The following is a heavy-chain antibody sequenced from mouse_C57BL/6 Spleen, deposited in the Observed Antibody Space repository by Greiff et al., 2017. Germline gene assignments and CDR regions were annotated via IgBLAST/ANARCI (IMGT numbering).Heavy chain of an antibody. CDR2: INPGSGGN. CDR3: ARYYYSSSHSDAMDY. CDR1: GYAFTNYL. V-gene: IGHV1-54*01. D-gene: IGHD1-1*01. J-gene: IGHJ4*01. Sequence: VQLQQSGAELVRPGTSVKVSCKASGYAFTNYLLAWVKPRPGQGLEWIGVINPGSGGNNYNEKFKGKATLTADKSSSTAYMQLSLLTSEDSAVYLCARYYYSSSHSDAMDYWGQGTSVTVSS.